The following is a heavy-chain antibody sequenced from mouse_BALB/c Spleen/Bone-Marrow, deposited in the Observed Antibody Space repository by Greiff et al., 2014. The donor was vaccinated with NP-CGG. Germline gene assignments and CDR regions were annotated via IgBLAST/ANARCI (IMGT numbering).Heavy chain of an antibody. Sequence: VQLQQSGPELVKPGASVKISCKASGYAFSSPWLNWVKQRPGQGLEWIGRIYPADGNTNYNGKFKGKATLTADKSSTTAYMQLSSLTSVDSAVYFCALYDYDGLSWCAYWGQGTLVTVSA. D-gene: IGHD2-4*01. CDR1: GYAFSSPW. CDR3: ALYDYDGLSWCAY. J-gene: IGHJ3*01. V-gene: IGHV1-82*01. CDR2: IYPADGNT.